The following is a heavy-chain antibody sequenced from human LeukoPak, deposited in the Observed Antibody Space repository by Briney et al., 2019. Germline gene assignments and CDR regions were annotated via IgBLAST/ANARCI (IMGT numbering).Heavy chain of an antibody. V-gene: IGHV1-3*01. CDR1: GYNFNNYA. D-gene: IGHD2-21*01. Sequence: SVKVSCKASGYNFNNYAIHWVRQAPGQRFEWMGWINAGNSHTKYSQNFQGRITITRDSSASTVYMELSSLTSEDTAVYYCARGIWSARTVDYYLDYWGQGTLVTVSS. J-gene: IGHJ4*02. CDR3: ARGIWSARTVDYYLDY. CDR2: INAGNSHT.